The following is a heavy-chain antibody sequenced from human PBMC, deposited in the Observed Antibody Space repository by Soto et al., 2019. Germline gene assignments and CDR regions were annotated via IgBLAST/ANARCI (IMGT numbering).Heavy chain of an antibody. CDR1: GGSVSSGSYY. CDR2: IYYSGST. J-gene: IGHJ6*02. D-gene: IGHD2-2*01. Sequence: KTSETLSLTCTVSGGSVSSGSYYWSWIRQPPGKGLEWIGYIYYSGSTNYNPSLKSRVTISVDTSKNQFSLKLSSVTAADTAVYYCARDSRYCSSTSCYPRDSYYYYGMDVWGQGTTVTVSS. CDR3: ARDSRYCSSTSCYPRDSYYYYGMDV. V-gene: IGHV4-61*01.